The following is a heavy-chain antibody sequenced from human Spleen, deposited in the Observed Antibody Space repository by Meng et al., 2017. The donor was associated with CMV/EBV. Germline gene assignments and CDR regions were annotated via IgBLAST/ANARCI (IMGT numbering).Heavy chain of an antibody. CDR3: ARDLYDSSGRHYYYGMDV. J-gene: IGHJ6*02. V-gene: IGHV4-4*02. CDR1: GFTFSSHW. CDR2: IYHSGST. Sequence: GSLRLSCVASGFTFSSHWMHWVRQPPGKGLEWIGEIYHSGSTNYNPSPKSRVTISVDKSKNQFSLKLSSVTAADTAVYYCARDLYDSSGRHYYYGMDVWGQGTTVTVSS. D-gene: IGHD3-22*01.